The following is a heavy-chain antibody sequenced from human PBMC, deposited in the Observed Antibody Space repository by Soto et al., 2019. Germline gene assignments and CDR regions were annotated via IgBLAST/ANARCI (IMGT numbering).Heavy chain of an antibody. Sequence: QVQLVQSGAEVKKPGSSVKVSCKASGGTFSSYGISWVRQAPGQGLEWMGGIIPIFGTPNYAQKCQGRVTITADESTSTGYVELTSLRCEDTAVYYCARDTGIAAAGTVMDVWGQGTTVTVSS. CDR1: GGTFSSYG. D-gene: IGHD6-13*01. CDR2: IIPIFGTP. CDR3: ARDTGIAAAGTVMDV. V-gene: IGHV1-69*01. J-gene: IGHJ6*02.